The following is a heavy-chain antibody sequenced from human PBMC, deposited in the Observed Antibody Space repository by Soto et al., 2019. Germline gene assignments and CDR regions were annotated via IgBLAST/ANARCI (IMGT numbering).Heavy chain of an antibody. CDR3: ARAGDYGDCDLDY. Sequence: PSETRSLTCAVSGGSINGYYRSWIRQPPGKGLDWVGYIYYNGSTNYNPSLRSRVTMSVDTSKNQFSLKLSSVTAADTAVYYCARAGDYGDCDLDYWGQGTLFTVSS. V-gene: IGHV4-59*01. D-gene: IGHD4-17*01. J-gene: IGHJ4*02. CDR2: IYYNGST. CDR1: GGSINGYY.